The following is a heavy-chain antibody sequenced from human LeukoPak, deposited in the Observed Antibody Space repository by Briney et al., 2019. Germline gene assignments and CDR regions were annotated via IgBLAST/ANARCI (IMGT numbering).Heavy chain of an antibody. CDR2: IYYSGSA. CDR3: ARKGNYYDSTGSYYAGAFHI. D-gene: IGHD3-22*01. V-gene: IGHV4-30-4*07. CDR1: GYSISRGYS. J-gene: IGHJ3*02. Sequence: SETLSLTCTVSGYSISRGYSWGWIRQPPGKGLEWIGYIYYSGSAYYNPSLKSRITISVDTSMNQFSLKLSSVTAADTAMYYCARKGNYYDSTGSYYAGAFHIWGQGTMVTVFS.